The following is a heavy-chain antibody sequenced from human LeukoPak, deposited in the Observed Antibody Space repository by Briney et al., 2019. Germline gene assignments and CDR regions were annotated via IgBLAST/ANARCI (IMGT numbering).Heavy chain of an antibody. J-gene: IGHJ6*02. CDR3: ARGLHCSSTSCSNYYYYYGMDV. D-gene: IGHD2-2*01. CDR2: ISAYNGNT. CDR1: GYTFTSYG. Sequence: ASVKVSCKASGYTFTSYGISWVRQAPGQGLEWMGWISAYNGNTNYAQKLQGRVTMTTDTSTSTAYMELRSLRSDDTAVYYCARGLHCSSTSCSNYYYYYGMDVWGQGTTVTVSS. V-gene: IGHV1-18*01.